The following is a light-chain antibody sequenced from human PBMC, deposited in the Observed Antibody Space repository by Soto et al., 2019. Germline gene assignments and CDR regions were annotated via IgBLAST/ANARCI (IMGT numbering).Light chain of an antibody. Sequence: QSVLTQPPSVSAAPGQKVTISCSGSSSNIGNNYVSWYQQLPGTAPKLLIYDNNKRPSGIPDRFSGSKSGTSATLGITGLQTGDEADYCCAAWDGSLNAYVFGTGTKVTVL. CDR2: DNN. CDR3: AAWDGSLNAYV. CDR1: SSNIGNNY. J-gene: IGLJ1*01. V-gene: IGLV1-51*01.